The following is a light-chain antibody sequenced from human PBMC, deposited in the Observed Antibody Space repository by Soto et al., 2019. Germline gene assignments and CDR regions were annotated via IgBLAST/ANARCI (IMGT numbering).Light chain of an antibody. CDR2: SND. J-gene: IGLJ3*02. CDR3: AAWDDSLNGWV. CDR1: SSNIGSNT. V-gene: IGLV1-44*01. Sequence: QSVLTQAPSASGTPGQRVTISCSGSSSNIGSNTVTWYQQVPGTAPKLLIYSNDQRPSGVPSRFSGSKSGTSTSLAIAGLQSEDEADYYCAAWDDSLNGWVFGGGTKVTVL.